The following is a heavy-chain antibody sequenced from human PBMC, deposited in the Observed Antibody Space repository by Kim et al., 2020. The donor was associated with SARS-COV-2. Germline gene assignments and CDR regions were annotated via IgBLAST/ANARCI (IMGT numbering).Heavy chain of an antibody. V-gene: IGHV1-46*01. CDR3: ARADYYDSSGYDY. J-gene: IGHJ4*02. Sequence: PEKFQGRVTMTRETTTSTVYMGLSSLRSEDTAVYYCARADYYDSSGYDYWGQGTLVTVSS. D-gene: IGHD3-22*01.